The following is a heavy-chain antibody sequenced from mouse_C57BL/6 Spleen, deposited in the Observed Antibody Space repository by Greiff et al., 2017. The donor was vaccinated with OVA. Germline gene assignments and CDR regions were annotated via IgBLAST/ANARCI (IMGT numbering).Heavy chain of an antibody. CDR1: GYTFTDYY. Sequence: EVQLQQSGPELVKPGASVKISCKASGYTFTDYYMNWVKQSPGKSLEWIGDINPNNGGTSYNQKFKGKATLTVDKSSSTAYMELRSLTSEDAAVYYCARRGDYYAMDYWGQGTSVTVSS. J-gene: IGHJ4*01. CDR3: ARRGDYYAMDY. V-gene: IGHV1-26*01. CDR2: INPNNGGT.